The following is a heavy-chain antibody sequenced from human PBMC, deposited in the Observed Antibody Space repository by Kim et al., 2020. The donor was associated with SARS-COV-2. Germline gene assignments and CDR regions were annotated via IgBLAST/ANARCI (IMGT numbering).Heavy chain of an antibody. Sequence: GGSLRLSCEASGFIFSSYWMHWVRQAPGKGLVWVSYMSTDGSTTAYADSVKGRFTISRDNAKNTFYLQMNSLRAEDTAVYYCVRGITTAGNLGSYWGQGTLVTVSS. D-gene: IGHD6-13*01. V-gene: IGHV3-74*01. J-gene: IGHJ4*02. CDR2: MSTDGSTT. CDR3: VRGITTAGNLGSY. CDR1: GFIFSSYW.